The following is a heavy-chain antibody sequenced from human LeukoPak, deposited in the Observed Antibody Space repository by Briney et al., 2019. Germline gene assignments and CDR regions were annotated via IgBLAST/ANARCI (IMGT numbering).Heavy chain of an antibody. V-gene: IGHV3-23*01. J-gene: IGHJ4*02. CDR3: AKDPWGQWEPGY. CDR1: GFTFSSYA. D-gene: IGHD1-26*01. CDR2: ISGSGDST. Sequence: GGSLRLSCAASGFTFSSYAMNWVRQAPGKGLEWVSAISGSGDSTYYADSVKGRFTISRDNSKNTLYLQMNSLRAEDTAVYYCAKDPWGQWEPGYWGQGTLVTVSS.